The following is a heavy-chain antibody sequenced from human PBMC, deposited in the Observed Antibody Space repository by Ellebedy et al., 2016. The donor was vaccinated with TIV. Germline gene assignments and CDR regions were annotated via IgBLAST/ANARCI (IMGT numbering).Heavy chain of an antibody. Sequence: GGSLRLSCKVSGYTSTSDWITWVRQMPGKGLEWMGMIDPSDSYTKYSPSFQGHVTILVDKSIRTAYLQWSSLKASDTAMYYCARLTAYSYSYGDDYWGQGTLVNVSS. D-gene: IGHD5-18*01. CDR3: ARLTAYSYSYGDDY. CDR2: IDPSDSYT. CDR1: GYTSTSDW. J-gene: IGHJ4*02. V-gene: IGHV5-10-1*01.